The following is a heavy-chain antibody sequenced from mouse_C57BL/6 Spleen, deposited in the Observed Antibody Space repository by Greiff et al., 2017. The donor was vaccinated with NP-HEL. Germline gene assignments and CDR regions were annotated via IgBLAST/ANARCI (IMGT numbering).Heavy chain of an antibody. J-gene: IGHJ4*01. Sequence: EVQLQQSGPELVKPGASVKISCKASGYSFTGYYMNWVKQSPEKSLEWIGEINPSTGGTTYNQKFKAKARLTVDKSSSTAYMQLKSLTSEDSAVYYCARAPYDYLYYAMDYWGKGTSVTVSS. V-gene: IGHV1-42*01. D-gene: IGHD2-4*01. CDR2: INPSTGGT. CDR1: GYSFTGYY. CDR3: ARAPYDYLYYAMDY.